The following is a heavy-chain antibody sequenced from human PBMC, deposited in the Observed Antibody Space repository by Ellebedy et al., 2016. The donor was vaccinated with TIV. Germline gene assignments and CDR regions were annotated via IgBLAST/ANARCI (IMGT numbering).Heavy chain of an antibody. J-gene: IGHJ6*02. V-gene: IGHV5-51*01. CDR2: IYPGDSDN. CDR3: SRHTHYYDYFWGSPYYGMDV. Sequence: PGGSLRLSCKGSGYSFTSYWIGWVRQMPGKGLEWMGIIYPGDSDNRYSPSFQGQVTISADKSISPAYLQWSSLKASATAMYYCSRHTHYYDYFWGSPYYGMDVWGQGTTVTVSS. CDR1: GYSFTSYW. D-gene: IGHD3-16*01.